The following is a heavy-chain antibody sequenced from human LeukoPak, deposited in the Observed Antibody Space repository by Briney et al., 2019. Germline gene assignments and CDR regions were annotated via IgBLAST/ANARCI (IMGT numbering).Heavy chain of an antibody. Sequence: PSETLSLTCTVSGGSITNYYWSWIRQPLGKGLEWIGYIYYSGSTNYNPSLKSRVTISLDTSKKQFSLKLSSLTAADTAVYYCASDYDSGGYYFVWGQGTLVTVSS. CDR2: IYYSGST. D-gene: IGHD3-22*01. CDR3: ASDYDSGGYYFV. J-gene: IGHJ4*02. CDR1: GGSITNYY. V-gene: IGHV4-59*01.